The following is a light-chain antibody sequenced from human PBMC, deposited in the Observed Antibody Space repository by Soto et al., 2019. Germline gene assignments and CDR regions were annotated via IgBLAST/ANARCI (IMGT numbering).Light chain of an antibody. V-gene: IGLV1-40*01. J-gene: IGLJ2*01. CDR1: NSNIGADYG. CDR2: DNT. CDR3: QSFDSSFIGLV. Sequence: QSLLTQPPSVTGAPGQRVTISCTGSNSNIGADYGVHWYQQFPETAPKLLIYDNTNRPSGVPDRFSGSKSGTSASLAITGLQAEDEADYYCQSFDSSFIGLVFGGGTKVTVL.